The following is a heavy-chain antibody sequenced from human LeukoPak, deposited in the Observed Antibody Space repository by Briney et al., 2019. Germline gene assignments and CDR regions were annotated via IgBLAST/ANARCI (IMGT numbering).Heavy chain of an antibody. D-gene: IGHD3-10*01. V-gene: IGHV1-18*01. CDR2: ISAYNGNT. Sequence: ASVKVSCKASGYTFTSYGISWVRQAPGQGLEWMGWISAYNGNTNYAQKLQGRVTMTTDTSISTAYMELSSLRSEDTAVYYCARGSITMVRGVRSDAFDIWGQGTMVTVSS. CDR3: ARGSITMVRGVRSDAFDI. J-gene: IGHJ3*02. CDR1: GYTFTSYG.